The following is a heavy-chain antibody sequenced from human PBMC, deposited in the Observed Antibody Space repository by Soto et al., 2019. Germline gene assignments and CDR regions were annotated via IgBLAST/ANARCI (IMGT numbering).Heavy chain of an antibody. D-gene: IGHD3-22*01. CDR1: VASITSDDFY. J-gene: IGHJ5*02. CDR2: MYHSGNT. V-gene: IGHV4-31*03. Sequence: PSRTCTVSVASITSDDFYCRWIRTHPGKSLEWVLYMYHSGNTYYNPSLRIRLTRSLDTPKSQSSLKLTSVTDADTAVYYCVKYYYDCSGLNWFDQWGQGTMVTV. CDR3: VKYYYDCSGLNWFDQ.